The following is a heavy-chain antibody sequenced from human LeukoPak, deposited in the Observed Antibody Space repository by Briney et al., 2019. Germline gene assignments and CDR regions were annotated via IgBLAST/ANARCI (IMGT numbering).Heavy chain of an antibody. CDR3: ARGPMVDIVVVPAAIPNWFDP. D-gene: IGHD2-2*02. CDR2: MNPNSGNT. CDR1: GYTFTSYD. V-gene: IGHV1-8*01. Sequence: GASVKVSCKASGYTFTSYDINWVRQATGQGLEWMGWMNPNSGNTGYAQKLQGRVTMTRNTSISTAYMELSSLRSEDTAVYYCARGPMVDIVVVPAAIPNWFDPWGQGTLVTVSS. J-gene: IGHJ5*02.